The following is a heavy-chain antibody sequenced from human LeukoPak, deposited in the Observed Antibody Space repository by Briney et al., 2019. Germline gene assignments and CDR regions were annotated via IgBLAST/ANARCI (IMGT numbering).Heavy chain of an antibody. Sequence: ASVKVSCKASGDSFSNNVITWVRLAPGQGLEWMGRIIPVLGVSNFARKFQGRVTITADKSTNTAHMELSRLESGGTAVYYCTREGVYAPDGSGYHRDAFDIWGQGTVVIVSS. CDR3: TREGVYAPDGSGYHRDAFDI. CDR1: GDSFSNNV. CDR2: IIPVLGVS. D-gene: IGHD3-22*01. V-gene: IGHV1-69*04. J-gene: IGHJ3*02.